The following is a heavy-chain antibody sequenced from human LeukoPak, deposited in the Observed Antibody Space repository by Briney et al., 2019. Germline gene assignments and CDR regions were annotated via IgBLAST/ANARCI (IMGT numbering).Heavy chain of an antibody. CDR1: GFTFSSYG. V-gene: IGHV3-30*02. CDR2: IRYDGSNK. D-gene: IGHD4-17*01. CDR3: AKDPTVTTSATFDY. Sequence: GGSLRLSCAASGFTFSSYGMHWVRQAPGKGLEWVAFIRYDGSNKYYADSVKGRFTISRDNSKNTLYLQMNSLSAEDTAVYYCAKDPTVTTSATFDYWGQGTLVTVSS. J-gene: IGHJ4*02.